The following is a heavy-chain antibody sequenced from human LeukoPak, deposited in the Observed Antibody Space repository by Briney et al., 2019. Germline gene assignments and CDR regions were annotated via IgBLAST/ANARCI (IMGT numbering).Heavy chain of an antibody. Sequence: GSLRLSCAASGFTVSSNYMTWVRQAPGKGLEWVSIIYSGGNTYYADSVKGRFTISRDDAKNSLYLQMNSLRAEDTAVYYCARRSFGVVIYYFDYWGQGTLVTVSS. D-gene: IGHD3-3*01. J-gene: IGHJ4*02. CDR3: ARRSFGVVIYYFDY. CDR1: GFTVSSNY. CDR2: IYSGGNT. V-gene: IGHV3-66*04.